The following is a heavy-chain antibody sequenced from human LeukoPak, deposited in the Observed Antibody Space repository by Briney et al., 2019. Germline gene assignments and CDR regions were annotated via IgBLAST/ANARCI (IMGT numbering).Heavy chain of an antibody. CDR1: GGSISSYY. J-gene: IGHJ2*01. V-gene: IGHV4-59*01. CDR3: ARGGYGDYQYWYFDL. Sequence: SETLSLTCTVSGGSISSYYWSWIRQPPGKGLEWIGYIYYSGSTNYNPSLKSRVTISADTSKNQFSLKLSSVTAADTAVYYCARGGYGDYQYWYFDLWGRGTLVTVSS. CDR2: IYYSGST. D-gene: IGHD4-17*01.